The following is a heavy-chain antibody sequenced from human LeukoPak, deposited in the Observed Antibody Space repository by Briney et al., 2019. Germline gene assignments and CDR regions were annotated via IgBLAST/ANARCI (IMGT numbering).Heavy chain of an antibody. D-gene: IGHD3-10*01. CDR1: GYTFTGYY. V-gene: IGHV1-2*02. CDR3: AITYGSGSYCLDY. J-gene: IGHJ4*02. Sequence: GSVKVSCKASGYTFTGYYMHWVRQAPGQGREWMGWINPNSGGTNYAQKFQGRVTMTRDTSISTAYMELSRLRSDDTAAYYCAITYGSGSYCLDYWGQGTLVTVSS. CDR2: INPNSGGT.